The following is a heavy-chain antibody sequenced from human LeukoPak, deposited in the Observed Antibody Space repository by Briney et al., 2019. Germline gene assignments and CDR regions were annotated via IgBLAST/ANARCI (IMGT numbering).Heavy chain of an antibody. J-gene: IGHJ4*02. CDR1: GYTFTSHG. CDR2: ITAYNGNT. D-gene: IGHD1-1*01. V-gene: IGHV1-18*01. Sequence: APVKVSCKAYGYTFTSHGISWVRQAPGQGLEWMGWITAYNGNTVYAQKLQGRVTMTTDTSTSTAYMELKSLRSDDTAVYYCALYSWNYHYYFDYWGQGTLVIVSS. CDR3: ALYSWNYHYYFDY.